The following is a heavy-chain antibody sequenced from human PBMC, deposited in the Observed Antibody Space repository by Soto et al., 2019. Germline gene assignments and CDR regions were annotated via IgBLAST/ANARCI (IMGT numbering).Heavy chain of an antibody. J-gene: IGHJ5*02. Sequence: QVQLVQSGAEVKQPGAAVRVSCKASGNTDTIYFIHWLRQAPGQGLEWLGWINSVSGGTNYAHNFLGLVTIIRDRYTTTAFMELLCLRFYDTDVYYCARGGSYYDLWGQGTLVTVS. CDR1: GNTDTIYF. D-gene: IGHD1-26*01. CDR3: ARGGSYYDL. V-gene: IGHV1-2*02. CDR2: INSVSGGT.